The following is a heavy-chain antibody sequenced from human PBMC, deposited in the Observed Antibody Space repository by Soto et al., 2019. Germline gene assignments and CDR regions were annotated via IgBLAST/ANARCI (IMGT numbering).Heavy chain of an antibody. V-gene: IGHV3-48*01. Sequence: GGSLRLCCTAAGFTFGDYSGNLVRQAPGKGLEWVSYIRSSSGTIHYADSVKGRFTISRDNAKSELFLHMNSLRAEDTAVFSCARALKKGRTTRVGMEVWGKGTTVTVST. CDR2: IRSSSGTI. D-gene: IGHD2-2*01. J-gene: IGHJ6*04. CDR1: GFTFGDYS. CDR3: ARALKKGRTTRVGMEV.